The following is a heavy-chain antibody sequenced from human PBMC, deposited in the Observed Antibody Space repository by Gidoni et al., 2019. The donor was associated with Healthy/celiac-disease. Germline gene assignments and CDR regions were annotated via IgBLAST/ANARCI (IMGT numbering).Heavy chain of an antibody. CDR1: GYSFTSYW. CDR2: IYPGDSDT. V-gene: IGHV5-51*01. CDR3: ARLSAVAGFFDY. D-gene: IGHD6-19*01. J-gene: IGHJ4*02. Sequence: KGSGYSFTSYWIGWVRQMPGKGLEWMGIIYPGDSDTRYSPSFQGQVTISADKSISTASLQWSSLKASDTAMYYCARLSAVAGFFDYWGQGTLVTVSS.